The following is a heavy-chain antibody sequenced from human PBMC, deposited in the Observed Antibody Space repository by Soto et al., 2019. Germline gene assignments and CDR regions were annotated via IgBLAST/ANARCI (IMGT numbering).Heavy chain of an antibody. D-gene: IGHD3-3*01. Sequence: QVQLVESGGGVVQPGTSLRVSCGASGFTFSAYVMHWVRQAPGKGLEWVAAISYDGNSEDYAASVEGRFTVSRDNSKSTVCLQMSALRVEDSAVYYCARGIIQDVEYWGQGTLVTVSS. V-gene: IGHV3-30-3*01. CDR1: GFTFSAYV. CDR2: ISYDGNSE. CDR3: ARGIIQDVEY. J-gene: IGHJ4*02.